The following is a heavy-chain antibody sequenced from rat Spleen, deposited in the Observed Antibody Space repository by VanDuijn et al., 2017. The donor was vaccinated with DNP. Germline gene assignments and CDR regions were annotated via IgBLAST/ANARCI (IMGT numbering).Heavy chain of an antibody. CDR1: GFTFSYYW. CDR2: ITGGSGIT. J-gene: IGHJ3*01. V-gene: IGHV5-31*01. D-gene: IGHD1-6*01. CDR3: TTDAAY. Sequence: EVQLVESGGDLVQPGRSLKVSCVASGFTFSYYWMAWIRQVPGKGLEWIASITGGSGITSYPDSVKGRFTVSRDDSTSTLYLQMDSLRSEDTATYYCTTDAAYWGQGALVTVSS.